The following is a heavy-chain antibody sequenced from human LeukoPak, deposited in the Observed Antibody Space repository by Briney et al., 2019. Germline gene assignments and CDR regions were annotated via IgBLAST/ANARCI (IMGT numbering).Heavy chain of an antibody. CDR3: ARRQQLVRFDY. CDR1: GGSISSYY. D-gene: IGHD6-13*01. J-gene: IGHJ4*02. CDR2: IYSSGST. Sequence: PSETLSLTCTVSGGSISSYYGSWIRQPAGKGLEWIGRIYSSGSTNYNPSLKSRVTLSVDTSKNQFSLKLSSVTAADTAVYYCARRQQLVRFDYWGQGTLVTVSS. V-gene: IGHV4-4*07.